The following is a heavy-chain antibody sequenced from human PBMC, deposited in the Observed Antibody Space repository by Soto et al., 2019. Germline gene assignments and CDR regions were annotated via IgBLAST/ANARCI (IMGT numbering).Heavy chain of an antibody. CDR3: ARDPSVHAFDI. CDR2: IWYDGSNK. J-gene: IGHJ3*02. CDR1: GFTFSSYG. D-gene: IGHD4-17*01. V-gene: IGHV3-33*01. Sequence: SLRLSCAASGFTFSSYGMHWVRQAPGKGLEWVAVIWYDGSNKYYADSVKGRFTISRDNSKNTLYLQMNSLRAEDTAVYYCARDPSVHAFDIWGQGTMVTVSS.